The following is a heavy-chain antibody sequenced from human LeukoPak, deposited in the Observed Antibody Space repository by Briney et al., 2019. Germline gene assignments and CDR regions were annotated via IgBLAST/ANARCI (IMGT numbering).Heavy chain of an antibody. CDR2: IYYPGST. CDR1: DDSISSGGYY. CDR3: ARPGFWSGYYDY. Sequence: SETLSLTCTVSDDSISSGGYYWGWIRQHPGKGLEWIGYIYYPGSTYYNPSLKSRVTISIDTSEKQFSLQLSSVTAADTAVYYCARPGFWSGYYDYWGQGTLVTVSS. D-gene: IGHD3-3*01. V-gene: IGHV4-31*03. J-gene: IGHJ4*02.